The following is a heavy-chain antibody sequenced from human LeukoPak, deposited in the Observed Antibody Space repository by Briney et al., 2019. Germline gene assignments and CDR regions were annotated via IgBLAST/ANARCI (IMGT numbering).Heavy chain of an antibody. D-gene: IGHD1-26*01. J-gene: IGHJ4*02. V-gene: IGHV3-23*01. CDR2: VSASGGNT. CDR1: GFSFSTYG. CDR3: AKGYSGSYCADY. Sequence: PGGSLRLSCAASGFSFSTYGMSWVRQAPGKGLECVSSVSASGGNTHYADSVKGRFTISRDNSKNTLYLQMNSLSAEDTAVYYCAKGYSGSYCADYWGQGTLVTISS.